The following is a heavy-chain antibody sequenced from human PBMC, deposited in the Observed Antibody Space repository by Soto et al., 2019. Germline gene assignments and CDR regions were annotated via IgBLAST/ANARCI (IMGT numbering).Heavy chain of an antibody. Sequence: GGSLRLSCAASGFTFSSYGMHWVRQAPGKGLEWVAVIWYVGSNKYYADSVKGRFTISRDNSKNTLYLQMNSLRAEDTAVYYCARDWIGGWVSSSSWYVPLYYYYYGMDVWGQGTTVTVSS. V-gene: IGHV3-33*01. CDR2: IWYVGSNK. D-gene: IGHD6-13*01. J-gene: IGHJ6*02. CDR3: ARDWIGGWVSSSSWYVPLYYYYYGMDV. CDR1: GFTFSSYG.